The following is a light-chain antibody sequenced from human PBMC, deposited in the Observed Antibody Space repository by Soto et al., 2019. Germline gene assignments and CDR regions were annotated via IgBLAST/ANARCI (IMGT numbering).Light chain of an antibody. CDR2: NTN. V-gene: IGLV8-61*01. Sequence: QTVVTQAPSFSVSPGGTVTLTCGLSSGSVSTSFYPSWYQQTPGQAPRTLIYNTNIRSSGVPDRFSGSILGNKAALTITGAQADDESDYYCVLHMGSGIWVFGGGTKVTVL. J-gene: IGLJ3*02. CDR1: SGSVSTSFY. CDR3: VLHMGSGIWV.